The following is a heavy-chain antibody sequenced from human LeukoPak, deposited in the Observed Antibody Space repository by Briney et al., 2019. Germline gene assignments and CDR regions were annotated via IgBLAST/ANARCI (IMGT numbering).Heavy chain of an antibody. V-gene: IGHV1-69*05. J-gene: IGHJ6*03. Sequence: SVKVSCKPSGDTFNNYVITWVRQAPGQGLEWMGGVIPIFNTPNYAQKFRGRVSITTDESTHTSYMELRSLRSEDTAVYYCSRVDRYHFYMDVWGKGTTVTVSS. CDR3: SRVDRYHFYMDV. CDR1: GDTFNNYV. CDR2: VIPIFNTP.